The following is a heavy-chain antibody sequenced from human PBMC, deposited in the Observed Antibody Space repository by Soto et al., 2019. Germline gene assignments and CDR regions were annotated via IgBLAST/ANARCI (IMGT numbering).Heavy chain of an antibody. Sequence: GSSVKVSCTASGGTFSSSAISWVRQAPGQGFEWMGGIIPIFGTANYAQKFQGRVTITADESTSTAYMELSSLRSEDTAVYYCARSAGTKALYYYYGMDVWGQGTTVTVSS. CDR2: IIPIFGTA. CDR1: GGTFSSSA. V-gene: IGHV1-69*13. J-gene: IGHJ6*02. CDR3: ARSAGTKALYYYYGMDV. D-gene: IGHD6-13*01.